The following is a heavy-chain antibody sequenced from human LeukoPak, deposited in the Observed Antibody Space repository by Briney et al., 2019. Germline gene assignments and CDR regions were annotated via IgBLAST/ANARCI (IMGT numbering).Heavy chain of an antibody. J-gene: IGHJ4*02. Sequence: GGSLRLSCATSGFTFSSYAMSWVRQAPGKGLEWVSAISGSGGSTYYADSVKGRFTISRDNSKNTLYLQMNSLRAEDTAVYYCAKDISRDRDFDYWGQGTLVTVSS. V-gene: IGHV3-23*01. D-gene: IGHD2-15*01. CDR3: AKDISRDRDFDY. CDR1: GFTFSSYA. CDR2: ISGSGGST.